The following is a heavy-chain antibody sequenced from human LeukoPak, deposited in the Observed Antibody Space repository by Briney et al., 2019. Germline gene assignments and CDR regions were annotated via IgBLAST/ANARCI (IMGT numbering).Heavy chain of an antibody. Sequence: SETLSLTCSVDAESFSVDYWGSIRHPPGKGLGWLGEINNSGSTDYNASLKCRVIMSVDTSKYQFSLKLSSVSAADTAVYFGARRGEQLYPNWFDPWGEGSLLILSS. D-gene: IGHD6-13*01. CDR1: AESFSVDY. J-gene: IGHJ5*02. CDR2: INNSGST. V-gene: IGHV4-34*01. CDR3: ARRGEQLYPNWFDP.